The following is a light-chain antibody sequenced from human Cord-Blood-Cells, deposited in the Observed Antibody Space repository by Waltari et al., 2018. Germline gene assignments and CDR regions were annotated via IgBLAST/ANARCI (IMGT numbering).Light chain of an antibody. Sequence: DIQMTQSPSSLSASLGDRLTTTCRASQSISSYLNWYQQKPGKAPKLLIYAASSLQSGVPSRFSGSGSGTDFTLTISSLQPEDFATYYCQQSYSTPYTFGQGTKLEIK. J-gene: IGKJ2*01. CDR1: QSISSY. CDR2: AAS. V-gene: IGKV1-39*01. CDR3: QQSYSTPYT.